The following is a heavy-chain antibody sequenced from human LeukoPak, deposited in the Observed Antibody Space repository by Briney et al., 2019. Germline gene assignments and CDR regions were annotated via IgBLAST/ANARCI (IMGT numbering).Heavy chain of an antibody. Sequence: SETLSLTCTVSGGSISSGSYYWSWIRQPAGKGLEWIGRIYTSGSINYNPSLKSRVTISVDTSKNQFSLKLSSVTAADTAVYYCARGGITMVRGPRRWFDPWGQGTLVTVSS. D-gene: IGHD3-10*01. CDR1: GGSISSGSYY. J-gene: IGHJ5*02. CDR2: IYTSGSI. CDR3: ARGGITMVRGPRRWFDP. V-gene: IGHV4-61*02.